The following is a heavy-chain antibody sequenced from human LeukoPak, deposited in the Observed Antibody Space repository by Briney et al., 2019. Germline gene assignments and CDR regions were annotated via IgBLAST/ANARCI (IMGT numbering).Heavy chain of an antibody. CDR2: IYTSGST. CDR1: GGSISSSSYY. Sequence: SETLSLTCTVSGGSISSSSYYWSWIRQPAGKGLEWIGRIYTSGSTNYNPSLKSRVTMSVDTPKNQFSLKLSSVTAADTAVYYCARAYCSGGSCYSGFDYWGQGTLVTVSS. J-gene: IGHJ4*02. D-gene: IGHD2-15*01. V-gene: IGHV4-61*02. CDR3: ARAYCSGGSCYSGFDY.